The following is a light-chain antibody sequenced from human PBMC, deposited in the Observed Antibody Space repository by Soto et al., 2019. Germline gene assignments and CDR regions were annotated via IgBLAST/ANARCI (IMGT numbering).Light chain of an antibody. J-gene: IGLJ1*01. CDR2: EVS. V-gene: IGLV2-14*01. CDR3: SSHTSYNTQV. CDR1: SSDVGGYNF. Sequence: QSVLTQPASVSGSPGQSIAISCTGTSSDVGGYNFVSWYQQHPGKAPKLMIHEVSNRPSGVSDRFSGSKSGNTASLTISGLQADDEADYYCSSHTSYNTQVFGTGTKVTVL.